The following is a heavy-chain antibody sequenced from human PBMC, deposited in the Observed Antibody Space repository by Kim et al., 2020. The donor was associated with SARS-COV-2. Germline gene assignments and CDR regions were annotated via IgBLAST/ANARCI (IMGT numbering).Heavy chain of an antibody. CDR3: ARAPRIPRSKPLDY. D-gene: IGHD2-2*01. V-gene: IGHV3-30-3*01. Sequence: GGSLRLSCAASGFTVSSYAMHWVRQAPGKGLEWVAVISYDGSNKYYADSVKGRFTISRDNSKNTLYLQMNSLRAEDTAVYYCARAPRIPRSKPLDYWGQGTLVTVSS. CDR2: ISYDGSNK. CDR1: GFTVSSYA. J-gene: IGHJ4*02.